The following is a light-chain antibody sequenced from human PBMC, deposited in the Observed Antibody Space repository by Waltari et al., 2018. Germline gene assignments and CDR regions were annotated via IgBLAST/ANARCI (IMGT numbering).Light chain of an antibody. CDR3: QQLYSYPIT. CDR2: ASS. V-gene: IGKV1-9*01. Sequence: TQLSQSPPSLPSFVGDRVTITCRASQVISSDLAWYQQKPGKAPRLLIYASSTMQSGVPPRFSGSGSGTDFTLTISRLQPEDFATYYCQQLYSYPITFGGGTKLEIK. J-gene: IGKJ4*01. CDR1: QVISSD.